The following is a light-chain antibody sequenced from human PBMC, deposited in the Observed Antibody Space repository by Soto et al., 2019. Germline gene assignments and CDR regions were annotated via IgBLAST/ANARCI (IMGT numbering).Light chain of an antibody. V-gene: IGKV1-27*01. CDR3: QRFNSDPPT. CDR1: QGVSNY. CDR2: AAS. Sequence: DIQMTQSPSSLSAFVGDRVSITCRASQGVSNYLAWYQQKPGRVPKLLIYAASTLQSGVPSRFSGSGSGTDFTLTISSLQPEDVATYYCQRFNSDPPTFGQGTKVDIK. J-gene: IGKJ1*01.